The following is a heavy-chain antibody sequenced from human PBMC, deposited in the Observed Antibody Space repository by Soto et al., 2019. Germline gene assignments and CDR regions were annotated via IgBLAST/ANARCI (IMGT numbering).Heavy chain of an antibody. CDR2: IIPIVGIG. Sequence: QVQLVQSGAEVKKPGSSVKVSCKAAGGTFTTYTISWVRQAPGQGLEWMGRIIPIVGIGNYAQKFQGRVTITADKSTSTAYMELSSLRSEDTAVYYCARDQAYDGFYYSYALDVWGQGTTVTVSS. CDR3: ARDQAYDGFYYSYALDV. J-gene: IGHJ6*02. D-gene: IGHD5-12*01. CDR1: GGTFTTYT. V-gene: IGHV1-69*08.